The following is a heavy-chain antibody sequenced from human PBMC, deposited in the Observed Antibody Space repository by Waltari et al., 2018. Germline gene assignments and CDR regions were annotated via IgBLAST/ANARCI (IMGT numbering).Heavy chain of an antibody. Sequence: EVQLVESGGGLVQPGGSLRLSCAASGFTFSSYEMNWVRQAPGKGLEWVSYISSSGSTRYYTDSVKGRFTISRDNAKNSLYLQMNSLRAEDTAVYYCARDRGVSSGLDYWGQGTLVTVSS. CDR1: GFTFSSYE. CDR3: ARDRGVSSGLDY. J-gene: IGHJ4*02. D-gene: IGHD6-19*01. V-gene: IGHV3-48*03. CDR2: ISSSGSTR.